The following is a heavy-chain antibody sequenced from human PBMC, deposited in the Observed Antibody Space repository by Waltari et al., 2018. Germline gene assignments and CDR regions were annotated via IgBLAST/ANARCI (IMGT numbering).Heavy chain of an antibody. D-gene: IGHD2-2*01. V-gene: IGHV4-4*07. J-gene: IGHJ2*01. CDR2: IYTSGST. CDR3: ARGDVVVPAATWYFDL. Sequence: QVQLQESGPGLVKPSEPLPLTCTASGGSISSYNWSWTRQPAGKGLEWIGRIYTSGSTNYNPSLKSRVTMSVDTSKNQFSLKLSSVTAADTAVYYCARGDVVVPAATWYFDLWGRGTLVTVSS. CDR1: GGSISSYN.